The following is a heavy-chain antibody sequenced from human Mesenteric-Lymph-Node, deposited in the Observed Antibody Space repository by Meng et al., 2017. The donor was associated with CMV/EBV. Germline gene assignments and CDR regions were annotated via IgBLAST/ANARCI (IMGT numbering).Heavy chain of an antibody. V-gene: IGHV4-34*01. Sequence: VPPQQWGGGVLKPSETMSLTCAVYGVSCSGYFWSWIRQPPGKGLEWIGEINHSGSTNYNPSLKSRVTISVDTSKNQFSLKLSSVTAADTAVYYCARHQRWLKSEGGFNYWGQGTLVTVSS. CDR1: GVSCSGYF. CDR3: ARHQRWLKSEGGFNY. CDR2: INHSGST. D-gene: IGHD4-23*01. J-gene: IGHJ4*02.